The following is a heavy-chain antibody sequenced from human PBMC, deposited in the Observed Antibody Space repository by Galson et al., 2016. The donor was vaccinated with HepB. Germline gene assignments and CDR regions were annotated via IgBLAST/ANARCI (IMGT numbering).Heavy chain of an antibody. Sequence: SLRLSCAASGFTFSTYSMNWVRQAPGKRLECLSTFSGSSGNTFYADSVKGRFTISGDNSKSTLYLEMNSLRAEDTAVYYCAKGWQFESWGQGTLVTVSS. V-gene: IGHV3-23*01. CDR1: GFTFSTYS. CDR2: FSGSSGNT. J-gene: IGHJ4*02. D-gene: IGHD2-15*01. CDR3: AKGWQFES.